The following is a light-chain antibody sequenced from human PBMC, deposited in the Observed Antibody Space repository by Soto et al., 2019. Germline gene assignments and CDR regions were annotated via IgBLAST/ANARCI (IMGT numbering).Light chain of an antibody. CDR1: QSVSSSY. CDR3: QQYGSSHLT. J-gene: IGKJ1*01. V-gene: IGKV3-20*01. Sequence: EIVLTQSPGTLSLSPGERATLSCRASQSVSSSYLAWYQQKPGQAPRLLIYGASSRATGIPDRFSGSGSGTDFPRTISRLEPEDFAVYYCQQYGSSHLTFGQGTKVEIK. CDR2: GAS.